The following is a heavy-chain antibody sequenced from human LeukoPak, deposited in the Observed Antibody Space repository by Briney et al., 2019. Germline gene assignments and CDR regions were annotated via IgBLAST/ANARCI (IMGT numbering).Heavy chain of an antibody. J-gene: IGHJ5*02. D-gene: IGHD2-2*01. CDR1: GFTFGSYS. CDR3: ARNYAIYCSSADCHSSIDP. V-gene: IGHV3-21*01. CDR2: ISSSSSYI. Sequence: GGSLRLSCAASGFTFGSYSMNWVRQAPGKGLEWVSSISSSSSYIYYADSVKGRFTISRDNAKNSLYLQMNSLRAEDTAVYYCARNYAIYCSSADCHSSIDPWAQGTLVTVSS.